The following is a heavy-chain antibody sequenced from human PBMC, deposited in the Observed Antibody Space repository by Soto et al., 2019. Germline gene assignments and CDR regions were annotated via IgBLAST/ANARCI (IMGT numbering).Heavy chain of an antibody. J-gene: IGHJ6*02. V-gene: IGHV3-23*01. D-gene: IGHD5-18*01. CDR3: AKGSGAMVPRNGMDV. Sequence: PGGSLRLSCAASGFTFSSYAMSLVRQAPGKGLEWVSAISGSGGSTYYADSVKGRFTISRDNAKNTLYLQMNSLRAEDTAVYYCAKGSGAMVPRNGMDVWGQGNTVTVSS. CDR1: GFTFSSYA. CDR2: ISGSGGST.